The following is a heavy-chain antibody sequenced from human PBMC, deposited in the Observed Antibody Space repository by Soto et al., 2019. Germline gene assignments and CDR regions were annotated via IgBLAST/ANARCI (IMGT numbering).Heavy chain of an antibody. CDR2: IYYSGST. V-gene: IGHV4-31*03. J-gene: IGHJ3*02. Sequence: PSETLSLTCTVSGGSISSGGYYWSWIRQHPGKGLEWIGYIYYSGSTYYNPSLKSRVTISVDTSKNQFSLKLSSVTAADTAVYYCARDPGRFYCSGGSCYSDAFDIWAQGTMVTVSS. CDR3: ARDPGRFYCSGGSCYSDAFDI. CDR1: GGSISSGGYY. D-gene: IGHD2-15*01.